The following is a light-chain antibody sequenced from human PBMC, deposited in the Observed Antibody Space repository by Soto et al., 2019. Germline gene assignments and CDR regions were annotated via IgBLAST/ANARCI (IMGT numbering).Light chain of an antibody. V-gene: IGKV3-20*01. J-gene: IGKJ5*01. CDR2: GAS. CDR1: QSVSSSQ. Sequence: EIVLTQSPGTLSLSPGERATLSCRASQSVSSSQLGWYQQKPGQAPRLLIYGASSRATGIPDKFSGSGTGTEFTLTISRLEPEDYAVYYCQQYGSSTLVTFGQGTRLEIK. CDR3: QQYGSSTLVT.